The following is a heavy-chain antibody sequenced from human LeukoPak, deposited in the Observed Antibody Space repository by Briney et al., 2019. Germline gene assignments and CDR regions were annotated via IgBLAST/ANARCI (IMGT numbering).Heavy chain of an antibody. V-gene: IGHV4-59*08. CDR1: VGSFSGYH. CDR2: IYYSGST. J-gene: IGHJ4*02. Sequence: SETLSLTCAVYVGSFSGYHWTWIRQSPGKGLEWIGYIYYSGSTNYNPSLKSRVTISVDTSKNQFSLKLSSVTAADTAVYYCARRRNGPYYYDSSVSYFDYWGQGTLVTVSS. CDR3: ARRRNGPYYYDSSVSYFDY. D-gene: IGHD3-22*01.